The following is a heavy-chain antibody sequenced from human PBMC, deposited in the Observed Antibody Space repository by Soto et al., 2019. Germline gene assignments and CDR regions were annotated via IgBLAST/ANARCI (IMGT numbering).Heavy chain of an antibody. CDR3: ARDRGTTVTTAY. V-gene: IGHV1-18*01. CDR2: ISAYNGNT. J-gene: IGHJ4*02. D-gene: IGHD4-17*01. CDR1: GYTFTSYG. Sequence: ASVKVSCKASGYTFTSYGISWVRQAPGQGLEWTGWISAYNGNTNYAQKLQGRVTMTTDTSTSTAYMGLRSLRSDDTAVYYCARDRGTTVTTAYWGQGTLVTVSS.